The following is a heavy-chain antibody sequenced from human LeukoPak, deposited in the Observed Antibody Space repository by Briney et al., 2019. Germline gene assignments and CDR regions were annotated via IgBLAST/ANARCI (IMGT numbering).Heavy chain of an antibody. CDR3: ARAVAAADSY. CDR2: ISSSSSDI. V-gene: IGHV3-21*06. D-gene: IGHD6-13*01. CDR1: GFTFSSYS. Sequence: GGSLRLSCAASGFTFSSYSMNWVRQAPGKGLEWVSSISSSSSDIYYADSVKGRFTISRDNAKNSLYLQMNSLRAEDTAVYSCARAVAAADSYWGRGTLVTVSS. J-gene: IGHJ4*02.